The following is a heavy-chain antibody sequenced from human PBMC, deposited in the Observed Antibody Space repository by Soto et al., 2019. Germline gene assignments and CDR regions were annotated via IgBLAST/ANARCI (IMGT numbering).Heavy chain of an antibody. V-gene: IGHV4-39*01. CDR2: IYYSGST. Sequence: SETLSLTCTVSGGSISSSSYYWGWIRQPPGKGLEWIGSIYYSGSTYYNPSLKSRVTISVDTSKNQFSPKLSSVTAADTAVYYCARSTIVDFDYWGQGTLVTVSS. D-gene: IGHD1-1*01. J-gene: IGHJ4*02. CDR1: GGSISSSSYY. CDR3: ARSTIVDFDY.